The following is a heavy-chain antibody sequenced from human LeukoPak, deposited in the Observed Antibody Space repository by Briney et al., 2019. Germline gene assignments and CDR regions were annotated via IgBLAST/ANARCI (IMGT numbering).Heavy chain of an antibody. CDR3: AREGYSYGYHPFDY. J-gene: IGHJ4*02. D-gene: IGHD5-18*01. Sequence: SETLSLTCTVSGGSISSYYWSWIRQPAGKGLEWIGRIYTSGSTNYNPSLKSRVTMSVDTSKNQFSLQLNSVTPEDTAVYYCAREGYSYGYHPFDYWGQGTLVTVSS. CDR1: GGSISSYY. CDR2: IYTSGST. V-gene: IGHV4-4*07.